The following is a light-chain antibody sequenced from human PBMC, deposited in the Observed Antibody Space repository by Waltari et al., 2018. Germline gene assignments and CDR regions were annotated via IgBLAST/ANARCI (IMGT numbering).Light chain of an antibody. V-gene: IGLV1-47*01. Sequence: QSVLTQPPSASGTPGQRVTIYCSGSSCNIGSNYVYWYQQLPGTAPKLLIERTKKGPSGVPDRFCGAKTDTSASLAISGLRSEDEADYYWAAWEDSRSGPVFGGGTKLTVL. CDR2: RTK. J-gene: IGLJ2*01. CDR1: SCNIGSNY. CDR3: AAWEDSRSGPV.